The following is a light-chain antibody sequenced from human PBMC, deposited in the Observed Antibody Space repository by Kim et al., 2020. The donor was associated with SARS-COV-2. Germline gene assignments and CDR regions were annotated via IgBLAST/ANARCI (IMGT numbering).Light chain of an antibody. V-gene: IGLV1-51*01. CDR2: DNN. CDR1: SSNVGRNS. Sequence: GQKVTISCSGSSSNVGRNSVSWYQQFPGTAPKLLIYDNNERPSGIPDRFSGSKSGTSANLGITGLQTGDEADYYCGTWDTNLSAYVFGTGTKVTVL. J-gene: IGLJ1*01. CDR3: GTWDTNLSAYV.